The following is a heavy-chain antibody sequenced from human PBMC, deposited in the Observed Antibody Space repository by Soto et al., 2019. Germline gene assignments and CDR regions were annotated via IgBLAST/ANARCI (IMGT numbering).Heavy chain of an antibody. V-gene: IGHV4-34*01. Sequence: QVQLQQWGAGLLKPSETLSLTCAVYGGSFSGYYWSWIRQPPGKGLEWIGEINHSGSTNYNPSLKSRVTISVDTSKNQFSLKLSSVTAADTAVYYCASSLVVVGAFDIWGQGTMVTVSS. D-gene: IGHD2-15*01. CDR3: ASSLVVVGAFDI. CDR2: INHSGST. CDR1: GGSFSGYY. J-gene: IGHJ3*02.